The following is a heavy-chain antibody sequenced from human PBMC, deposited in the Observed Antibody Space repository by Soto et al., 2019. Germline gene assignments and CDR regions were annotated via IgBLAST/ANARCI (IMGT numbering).Heavy chain of an antibody. CDR2: IYHSGST. J-gene: IGHJ3*02. V-gene: IGHV4-4*02. D-gene: IGHD4-17*01. CDR1: GFTFSSYG. CDR3: ARFMTTVTNLAFDI. Sequence: SLRLSCAASGFTFSSYGMHWVRQPPGKGLEWIGEIYHSGSTNYNPSLKSRVTISVDKSKNQFSLKLSSVTAADTAVYYCARFMTTVTNLAFDIWGQGTMVTVSS.